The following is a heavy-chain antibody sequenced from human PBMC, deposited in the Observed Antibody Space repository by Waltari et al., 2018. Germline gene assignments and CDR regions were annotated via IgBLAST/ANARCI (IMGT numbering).Heavy chain of an antibody. D-gene: IGHD3-10*01. V-gene: IGHV1-46*01. CDR1: GYTFTSYY. Sequence: QVQLVLSGAEVKKPGASVKVSCKASGYTFTSYYMHWVRQAPGQGLEWLGIINPSVVSTSYAQKFQGRVTMTRDTATSTVYMELSSLRSEDTAVYYCAREGELPSYYYYYYMDVWGKGTTVTVSS. CDR2: INPSVVST. J-gene: IGHJ6*03. CDR3: AREGELPSYYYYYYMDV.